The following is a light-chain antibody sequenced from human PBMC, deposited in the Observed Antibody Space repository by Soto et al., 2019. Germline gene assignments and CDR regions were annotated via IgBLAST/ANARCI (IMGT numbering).Light chain of an antibody. J-gene: IGLJ2*01. CDR2: SSN. CDR1: SSNIGSNT. CDR3: AAWDDSLNGVL. V-gene: IGLV1-44*01. Sequence: QSVLTQPPSASGTPGQRVTISCSGSSSNIGSNTVNWYQQLPGTAPKLLIYSSNQRPSGVPDRFSGSKSGTSASLAISGLQSEDEADYYCAAWDDSLNGVLFGGGTKVTVL.